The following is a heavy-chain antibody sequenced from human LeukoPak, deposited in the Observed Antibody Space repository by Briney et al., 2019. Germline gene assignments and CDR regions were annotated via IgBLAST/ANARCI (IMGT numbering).Heavy chain of an antibody. D-gene: IGHD3-16*01. CDR2: IYHSGST. CDR1: GSSISSSGYY. CDR3: ASWARATPGYFDL. V-gene: IGHV4-39*07. Sequence: SETLSLTCTGSGSSISSSGYYWGWIRQPPGKGLEWIGSIYHSGSTYYNPSLKSPVTISVDTSKNQFSLKVSSVTAADTAVYYCASWARATPGYFDLWGRGTLVTVSS. J-gene: IGHJ2*01.